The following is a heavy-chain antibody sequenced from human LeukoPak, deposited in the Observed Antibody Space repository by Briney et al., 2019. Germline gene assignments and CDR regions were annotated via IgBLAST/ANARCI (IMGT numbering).Heavy chain of an antibody. Sequence: GGSLRLSCAASGFTFSSYSMNWVRQAPGKGLEWVSSISSSSYIYYADSVKGRFTISRDNAKNSLYLQMNSLRAEDTAVYYCARALYSSGWHFYYYYGMDVWGQGTTVTVSS. V-gene: IGHV3-21*01. CDR1: GFTFSSYS. CDR3: ARALYSSGWHFYYYYGMDV. CDR2: ISSSSYI. J-gene: IGHJ6*02. D-gene: IGHD6-19*01.